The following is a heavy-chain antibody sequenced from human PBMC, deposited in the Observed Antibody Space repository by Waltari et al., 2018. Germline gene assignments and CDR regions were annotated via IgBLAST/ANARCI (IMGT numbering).Heavy chain of an antibody. CDR2: IRSKTYGGTT. D-gene: IGHD6-13*01. CDR3: TRIGLQLVQEDYFDH. CDR1: GFPFSDHP. J-gene: IGHJ4*02. Sequence: EVQLVESGGGLVQPGRSLRLSCTASGFPFSDHPMSWVRQAPGKGLEWIGFIRSKTYGGTTEYAASVKGRFSISRDDSKSIAYLQMNSLKTEDTAVYYCTRIGLQLVQEDYFDHWGQGTLVTVSS. V-gene: IGHV3-49*04.